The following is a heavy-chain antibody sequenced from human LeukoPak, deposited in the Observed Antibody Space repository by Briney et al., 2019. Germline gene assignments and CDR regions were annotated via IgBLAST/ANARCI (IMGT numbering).Heavy chain of an antibody. CDR3: ARDWPITMIVDELGAFDI. V-gene: IGHV1-46*01. Sequence: GASVKVSCKASGYTFTSYYMRWVRQAPGQGLEWMGIINPSGGSTSYARKFQGRVTMTRDTSTSTVYMELSSLRSEDTAVYYCARDWPITMIVDELGAFDIRGQGTMVTVSS. CDR2: INPSGGST. CDR1: GYTFTSYY. J-gene: IGHJ3*02. D-gene: IGHD3-22*01.